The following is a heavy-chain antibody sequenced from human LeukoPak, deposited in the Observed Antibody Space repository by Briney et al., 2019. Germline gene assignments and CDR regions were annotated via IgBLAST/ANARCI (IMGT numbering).Heavy chain of an antibody. CDR2: ISNSGST. J-gene: IGHJ6*03. CDR3: GRDALVGYFSCYYIDV. V-gene: IGHV4-59*11. D-gene: IGHD2-15*01. CDR1: DGPIRSHY. Sequence: SDTLSLTCTVSDGPIRSHYWTWIRQSPVKGLEWIGDISNSGSTKYNPSLQSRVTISIDTSKSQFSLRLSSVTAADTAVYYCGRDALVGYFSCYYIDVWGKGITVTVSS.